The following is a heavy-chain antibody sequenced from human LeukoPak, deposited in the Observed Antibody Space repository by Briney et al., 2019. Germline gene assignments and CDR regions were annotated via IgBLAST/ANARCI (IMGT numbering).Heavy chain of an antibody. CDR1: GYTLTNYA. CDR2: FNSDTGNT. Sequence: AASVKVSCKASGYTLTNYAIHWVRQAPGQRLEWMGWFNSDTGNTDYSQKFQGRVTISRDTSANTAYMELNRLRPEDTAVFYCVRGGPNKSGWTLDYWGQGTLVTVSS. D-gene: IGHD6-19*01. V-gene: IGHV1-3*01. J-gene: IGHJ4*02. CDR3: VRGGPNKSGWTLDY.